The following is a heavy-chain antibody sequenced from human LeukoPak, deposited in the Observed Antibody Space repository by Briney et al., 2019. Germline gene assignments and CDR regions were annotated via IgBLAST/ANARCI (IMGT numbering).Heavy chain of an antibody. CDR2: ISSSSSYI. Sequence: PGGSLRLSCPASGFTFSSYSMNWVRQAPGKGLEWVSSISSSSSYIYYADSVKGRFNISRDNAKNSLSLKLNSLSAEDTAVYYCARDRCSSTSCYCDYWGQGTLVTVSS. CDR3: ARDRCSSTSCYCDY. CDR1: GFTFSSYS. J-gene: IGHJ4*02. D-gene: IGHD2-2*01. V-gene: IGHV3-21*01.